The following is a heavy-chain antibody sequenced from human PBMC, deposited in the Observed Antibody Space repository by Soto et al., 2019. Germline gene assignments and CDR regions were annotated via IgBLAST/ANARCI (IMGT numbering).Heavy chain of an antibody. J-gene: IGHJ4*02. CDR3: ARGAADTAMVDS. D-gene: IGHD5-18*01. CDR1: GGSIRIYY. CDR2: IFYSGST. Sequence: SETLSLTCTVSGGSIRIYYWTWIRQPPGKGLEWLGYIFYSGSTFYNPSLKSRVTISIHTSKSQFSLQLTSVTAADTAVYYCARGAADTAMVDSWGQGTLVTVSS. V-gene: IGHV4-59*01.